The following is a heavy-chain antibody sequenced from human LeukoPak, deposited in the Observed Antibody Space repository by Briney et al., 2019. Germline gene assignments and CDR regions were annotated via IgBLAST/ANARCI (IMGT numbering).Heavy chain of an antibody. CDR1: GFTVSNNY. J-gene: IGHJ4*02. CDR3: AREGATTAFDY. V-gene: IGHV3-53*01. D-gene: IGHD1-26*01. CDR2: IYSGGRT. Sequence: GGSLRLSCAVSGFTVSNNYMNWVRQAPGKGLEWVSIIYSGGRTYYADSAKGRFTISRDIFKNTVYLQMNGLRAEDTAVYYCAREGATTAFDYWGQGTLVTVSS.